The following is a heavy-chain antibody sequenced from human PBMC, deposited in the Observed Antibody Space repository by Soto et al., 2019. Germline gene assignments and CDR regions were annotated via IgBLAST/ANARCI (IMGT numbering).Heavy chain of an antibody. CDR3: ARSGSGIYERSKYYFYGMDV. CDR2: IYPGASET. Sequence: GESLKISCKGSGYSFTTYWIGWVRQMPGKGLEWMGFIYPGASETKYSPSFQGQVTISADKSFTTAYLHWSSLRASDTAIYYCARSGSGIYERSKYYFYGMDVWGQGTTVTVSS. CDR1: GYSFTTYW. V-gene: IGHV5-51*01. D-gene: IGHD3-10*01. J-gene: IGHJ6*02.